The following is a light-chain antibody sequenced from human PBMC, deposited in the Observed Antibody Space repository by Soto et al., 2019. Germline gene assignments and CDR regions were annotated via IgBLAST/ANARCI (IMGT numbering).Light chain of an antibody. J-gene: IGLJ2*01. V-gene: IGLV1-44*01. CDR3: AAWDDSLTVV. Sequence: QSVLTQPPSASGTPGQRVTISCSGSSSNIGSNTVNWYQQLPGTSPKLLIYSNNQRPSGVPDRSSGSKSGTSASLAISGLQYEDEDDYYCAAWDDSLTVVFGGGTKVTVL. CDR2: SNN. CDR1: SSNIGSNT.